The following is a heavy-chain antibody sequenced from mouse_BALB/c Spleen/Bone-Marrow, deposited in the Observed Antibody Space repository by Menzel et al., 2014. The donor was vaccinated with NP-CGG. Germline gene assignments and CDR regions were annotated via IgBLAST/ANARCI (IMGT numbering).Heavy chain of an antibody. CDR2: INNGGST. D-gene: IGHD2-4*01. CDR3: ARERDYNWFAY. CDR1: GFTFSSYA. J-gene: IGHJ3*01. V-gene: IGHV5-6-5*01. Sequence: EVQVVESGGGLVKPGGSLKLSCAASGFTFSSYAMSWVRQTPEKRLEWVASINNGGSTYYPDSVKGRFTISRDNARNILFLQMSSLRSEDTAVYYCARERDYNWFAYWGQGTLVTVSA.